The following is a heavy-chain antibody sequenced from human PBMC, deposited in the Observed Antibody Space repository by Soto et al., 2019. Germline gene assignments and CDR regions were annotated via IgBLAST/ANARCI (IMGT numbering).Heavy chain of an antibody. Sequence: PSETLSLTCTVSGCSISIYYWSRIRQPPGKGLEWIGYIYYSGSTNYNPSPKSRVTISVDTSKNQFSLKLSSVTAADTAVYYCARVWGGAFDIWGQGTMVTVSS. CDR2: IYYSGST. CDR3: ARVWGGAFDI. D-gene: IGHD3-10*01. CDR1: GCSISIYY. V-gene: IGHV4-59*01. J-gene: IGHJ3*02.